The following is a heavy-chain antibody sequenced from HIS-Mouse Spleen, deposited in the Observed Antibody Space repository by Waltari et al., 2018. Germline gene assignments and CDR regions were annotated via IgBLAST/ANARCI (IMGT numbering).Heavy chain of an antibody. CDR1: GGSFSAYY. V-gene: IGHV4-34*01. CDR2: INHSGST. CDR3: ARGDYYDSSGYYVLFDY. Sequence: QVQLHQWGAGLLKPSETLSLTCAVYGGSFSAYYCTWILPPPWKGLEWIGEINHSGSTNYNPSLKSRVTISVDTSKNQFSLKLSSVTAADTAVYYCARGDYYDSSGYYVLFDYWGQGTLVTVSS. J-gene: IGHJ4*02. D-gene: IGHD3-22*01.